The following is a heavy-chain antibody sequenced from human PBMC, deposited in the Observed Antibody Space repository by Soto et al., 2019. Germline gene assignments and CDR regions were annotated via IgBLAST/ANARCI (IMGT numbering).Heavy chain of an antibody. CDR1: GYTFTSYY. CDR3: ARALGSYYDSSGYYGY. Sequence: GASVKVSCKASGYTFTSYYMHWVRQAPGQGLEWMGIINPSGGSTSYAQKFQGRVTMTRDTSTSTVYMELSSLRSEDTAVYYCARALGSYYDSSGYYGYWGQGTLVTV. J-gene: IGHJ4*02. V-gene: IGHV1-46*03. D-gene: IGHD3-22*01. CDR2: INPSGGST.